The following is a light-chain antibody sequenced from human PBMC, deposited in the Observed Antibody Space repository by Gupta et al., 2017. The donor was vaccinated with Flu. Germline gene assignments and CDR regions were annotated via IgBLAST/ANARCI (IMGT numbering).Light chain of an antibody. V-gene: IGKV1-39*01. J-gene: IGKJ2*01. CDR1: QNIITH. CDR3: QHNGNAPHT. Sequence: DLQMPHSPSPLSASVGDRVTITCRASQNIITHLNWYQQKPGQAPNLLISAASTLQSGVPARFSGGGSGTQFTLTISSLQPEDSATYYCQHNGNAPHTFGQGTKLEIK. CDR2: AAS.